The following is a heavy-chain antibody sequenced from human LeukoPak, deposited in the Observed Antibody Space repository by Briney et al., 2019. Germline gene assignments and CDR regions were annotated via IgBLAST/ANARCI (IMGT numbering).Heavy chain of an antibody. Sequence: GGSLRLSCAASGFTFSNYKMSWVRQAPGKGPEWVSGISSGGGSTYYADSVRGRFTISRDKYKNTLYLQVSSLRAEDTALYHCAKESYDFWSTYSTTHFDYWGQGTLVTVSS. CDR1: GFTFSNYK. D-gene: IGHD3-3*01. CDR3: AKESYDFWSTYSTTHFDY. J-gene: IGHJ4*02. CDR2: ISSGGGST. V-gene: IGHV3-23*01.